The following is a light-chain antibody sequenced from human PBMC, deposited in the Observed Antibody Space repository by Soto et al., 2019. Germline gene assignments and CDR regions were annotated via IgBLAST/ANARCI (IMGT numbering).Light chain of an antibody. CDR1: ERLSSVY. V-gene: IGKV3-20*01. CDR2: GAS. CDR3: QQYGGSPRIT. Sequence: EIVLTQSPGTLSLSPGERATLSCRASERLSSVYLAWYQQRPGQPPRLLIYGASNRATGIPDRFNGSGSGTHFTLIINRPEPEHVAIYYCQQYGGSPRITFGQGTRLEIK. J-gene: IGKJ5*01.